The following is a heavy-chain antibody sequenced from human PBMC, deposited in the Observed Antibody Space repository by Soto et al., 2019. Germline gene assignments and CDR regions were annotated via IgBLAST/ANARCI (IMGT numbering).Heavy chain of an antibody. CDR2: IYYSGST. CDR1: GGSISSSSYS. Sequence: QLQLQESGPGLVKPSETLSLTCAVSGGSISSSSYSWGWIRQPPGKGLEWIGSIYYSGSTYYNPAPKTQFTISIDATKNQFPLKLTSSTAADTAVYYCATALSTMVPQADWGQGTLVTVSS. J-gene: IGHJ4*02. CDR3: ATALSTMVPQAD. D-gene: IGHD3-10*01. V-gene: IGHV4-39*01.